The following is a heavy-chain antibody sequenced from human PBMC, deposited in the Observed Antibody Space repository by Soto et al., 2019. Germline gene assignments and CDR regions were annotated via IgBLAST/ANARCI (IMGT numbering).Heavy chain of an antibody. CDR1: GFTFSTFY. V-gene: IGHV1-46*01. D-gene: IGHD2-15*01. CDR2: INPTSGHI. J-gene: IGHJ4*02. CDR3: VVARNFGTSGSAVPGY. Sequence: QVQLVQSGAEVRRPGASLKVSCQASGFTFSTFYVHWVRKAPGQGLEWMALINPTSGHIHYAQKFQTRVTLTRATSTKTVYMALSSLRSEDTAVYSCVVARNFGTSGSAVPGYWGQGTLVNVSS.